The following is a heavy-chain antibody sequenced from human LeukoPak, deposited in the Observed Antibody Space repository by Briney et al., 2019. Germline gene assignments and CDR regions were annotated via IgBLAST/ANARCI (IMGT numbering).Heavy chain of an antibody. Sequence: SETLSLTCAVYGGSFSGYYWSWIRQPPGKGLQWIGEINHSGSTNYNPSLKSRVTISVDTSKNQFSLKLSSVTAADTAVYYCARRQGGFWSGYYPKPEYFDYWGQGTLVTVSS. CDR1: GGSFSGYY. V-gene: IGHV4-34*01. J-gene: IGHJ4*02. D-gene: IGHD3-3*01. CDR3: ARRQGGFWSGYYPKPEYFDY. CDR2: INHSGST.